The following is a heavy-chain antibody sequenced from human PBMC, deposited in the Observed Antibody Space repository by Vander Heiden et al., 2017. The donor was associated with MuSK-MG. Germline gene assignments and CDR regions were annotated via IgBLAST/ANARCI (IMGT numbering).Heavy chain of an antibody. D-gene: IGHD1-1*01. J-gene: IGHJ4*02. CDR3: ARQNNARNTGNLDY. V-gene: IGHV4-59*08. Sequence: QVQLQESGPGLVKPSETLSLTCTVSGGSISSYYWSWIRQPPGKGLEWIGYIYYSGSTKYNPSLKSRVTISVDTSKNQFSLKLSSVTAADTAVYYCARQNNARNTGNLDYWGQGTLVTVSS. CDR2: IYYSGST. CDR1: GGSISSYY.